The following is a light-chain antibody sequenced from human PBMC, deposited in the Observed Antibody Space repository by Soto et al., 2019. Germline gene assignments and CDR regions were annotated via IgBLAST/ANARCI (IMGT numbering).Light chain of an antibody. CDR2: DVS. Sequence: PALTQPASVSGSPGQSITITCTGTSSDVGGYNYVSWYQQHPGKAPKLMIYDVSNRPSGVSNRFSGSKSGNTASLTISGLQAEDEADYYCSSYTSSSTLGVFGTGTKVTVL. V-gene: IGLV2-14*01. J-gene: IGLJ1*01. CDR1: SSDVGGYNY. CDR3: SSYTSSSTLGV.